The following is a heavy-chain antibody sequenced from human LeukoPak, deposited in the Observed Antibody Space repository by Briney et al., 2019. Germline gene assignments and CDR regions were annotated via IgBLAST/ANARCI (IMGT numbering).Heavy chain of an antibody. Sequence: ASVKVSCKASGYTFTSYGISWVRQAPGQGLEWMGWMNPNSGNTGYAQKFQGRVTITRNTSISTAYMELSSLRSEDTAVYYCARGTYYYDSSGYYYYFDYWGQGTLVTVSS. CDR2: MNPNSGNT. V-gene: IGHV1-8*03. CDR3: ARGTYYYDSSGYYYYFDY. CDR1: GYTFTSYG. J-gene: IGHJ4*02. D-gene: IGHD3-22*01.